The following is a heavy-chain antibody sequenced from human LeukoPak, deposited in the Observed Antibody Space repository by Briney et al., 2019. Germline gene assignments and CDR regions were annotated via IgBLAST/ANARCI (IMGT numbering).Heavy chain of an antibody. CDR2: ISGSGGST. V-gene: IGHV3-23*01. D-gene: IGHD6-19*01. CDR3: ARDRIAVADLDPDY. J-gene: IGHJ4*02. CDR1: GFTFSSYA. Sequence: GGSLRLSCAASGFTFSSYAMSWVRQAPGKGLEWVSAISGSGGSTYYADSVKGRFTISRDNSKNTLYLQMNSLRAEDTAVYYCARDRIAVADLDPDYWGQGTLVTVSS.